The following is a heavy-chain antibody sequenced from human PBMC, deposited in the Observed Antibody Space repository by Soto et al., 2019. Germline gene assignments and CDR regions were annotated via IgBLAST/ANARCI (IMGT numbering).Heavy chain of an antibody. CDR2: INHSGST. Sequence: QVQLQQWGAGLLKPSETLSLTCAVYGGSFSGYYWSWIRQPPGKGLEWIWEINHSGSTNYNPSLKSRVTISVDTSKNQFSLKLSSVTAADTAVYYCARAGGHTYYDYIWGSYRPDYWGQGTLVTVSS. J-gene: IGHJ4*02. V-gene: IGHV4-34*01. CDR1: GGSFSGYY. D-gene: IGHD3-16*02. CDR3: ARAGGHTYYDYIWGSYRPDY.